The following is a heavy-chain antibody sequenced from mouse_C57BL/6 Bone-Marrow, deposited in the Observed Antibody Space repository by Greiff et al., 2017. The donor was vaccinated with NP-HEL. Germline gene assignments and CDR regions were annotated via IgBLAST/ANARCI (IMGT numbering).Heavy chain of an antibody. V-gene: IGHV1-19*01. D-gene: IGHD6-1*01. Sequence: VQLQQSGPVLVKPGASVKMSCKASGYTFTDYYMNWVKQSHGKSLEWIGVINPYNGGTSYNQKFKGKATLTVDKSSSTAYMELNSLTSEDSAVYYCARSPASWAYWYFDVWGTGTTVTVA. J-gene: IGHJ1*03. CDR1: GYTFTDYY. CDR3: ARSPASWAYWYFDV. CDR2: INPYNGGT.